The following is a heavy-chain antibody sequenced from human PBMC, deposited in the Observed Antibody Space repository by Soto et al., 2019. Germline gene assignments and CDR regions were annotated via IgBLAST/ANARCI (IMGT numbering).Heavy chain of an antibody. CDR3: ARGADIEATTGDAFDI. CDR1: GYSISSGYY. V-gene: IGHV4-38-2*01. J-gene: IGHJ3*02. D-gene: IGHD5-12*01. CDR2: IYHSGNT. Sequence: SETLSLTCAVSGYSISSGYYWGWIRQPPGKGLEWIGSIYHSGNTYYNPSLKSRVTISLDTSKTQFSLKLSSVTAADTAVYCCARGADIEATTGDAFDIWGQGTMVTVSS.